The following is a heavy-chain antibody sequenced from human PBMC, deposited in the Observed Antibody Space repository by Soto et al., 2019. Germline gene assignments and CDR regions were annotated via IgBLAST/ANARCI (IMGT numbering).Heavy chain of an antibody. CDR1: GFTLSDHY. V-gene: IGHV3-72*01. CDR2: IKNKAGSYST. D-gene: IGHD3-3*01. J-gene: IGHJ4*02. Sequence: EVPLVESGGGLVQPGGSLRLSSAASGFTLSDHYMDWVRQAPGKGLEWVGRIKNKAGSYSTEYAASVTGRFTISRDDSKNSLYLQMNSLKTEDTAVYYCADLTWNGYYLPWGQGTLVIVSS. CDR3: ADLTWNGYYLP.